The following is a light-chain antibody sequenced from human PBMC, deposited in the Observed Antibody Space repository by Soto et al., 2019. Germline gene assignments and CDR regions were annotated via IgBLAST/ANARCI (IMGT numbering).Light chain of an antibody. CDR2: ATS. CDR1: QVVSTSY. CDR3: QQYRSSPIT. Sequence: EIVLTQAPANLSLSPEERATLSCRASQVVSTSYLAWYYQKPGQAPRLLIYATSRRATDIPDRFSGSGSGTDFSLTISRLEPEDFAVYYCQQYRSSPITFGQGTRLEIK. J-gene: IGKJ5*01. V-gene: IGKV3-20*01.